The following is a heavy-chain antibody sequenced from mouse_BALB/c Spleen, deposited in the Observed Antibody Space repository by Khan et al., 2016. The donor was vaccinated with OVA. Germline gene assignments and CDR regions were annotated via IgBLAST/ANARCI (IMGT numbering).Heavy chain of an antibody. CDR2: ISSGSSSI. J-gene: IGHJ2*01. V-gene: IGHV5-17*02. Sequence: EVLLVESGGGLVQPGGSRKLSCAASGFTFSRFGMHLVRQAPEKGLEWVAYISSGSSSIYYADTVTGRFTISRDNPKNTLFLQMTSLRSEDTAMYYCARDSNFDYWGQGTTLTVSS. CDR1: GFTFSRFG. CDR3: ARDSNFDY.